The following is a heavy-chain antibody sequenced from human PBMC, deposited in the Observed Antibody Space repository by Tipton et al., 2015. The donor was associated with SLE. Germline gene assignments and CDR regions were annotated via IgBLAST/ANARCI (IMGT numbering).Heavy chain of an antibody. CDR1: GYTFTSDD. D-gene: IGHD4/OR15-4a*01. CDR2: ISAYNGNT. V-gene: IGHV1-18*01. CDR3: ARDNYGATTLGGACDI. Sequence: QLVQSGAEVKKPGASVKVSCKASGYTFTSDDINWVRQAPGQGLEWMGWISAYNGNTKYAQKLQGRVTMPTDTSTSTAYMGLRSLRSDDTAVYYRARDNYGATTLGGACDIWGQGTMVSVSS. J-gene: IGHJ3*02.